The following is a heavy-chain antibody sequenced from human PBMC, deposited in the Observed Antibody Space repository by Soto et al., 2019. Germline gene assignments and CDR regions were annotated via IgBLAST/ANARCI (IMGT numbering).Heavy chain of an antibody. V-gene: IGHV4-34*01. Sequence: SETLSLTCAVYGASLSGYDWSWMRQSPGKGLEWIGEINQSGGTNYNPSLKSRVTISKDTSKNQFSLRLSSVTAADTAIYYCARGPSANAFDIWCPGTMVTVSS. CDR1: GASLSGYD. J-gene: IGHJ3*02. CDR3: ARGPSANAFDI. CDR2: INQSGGT.